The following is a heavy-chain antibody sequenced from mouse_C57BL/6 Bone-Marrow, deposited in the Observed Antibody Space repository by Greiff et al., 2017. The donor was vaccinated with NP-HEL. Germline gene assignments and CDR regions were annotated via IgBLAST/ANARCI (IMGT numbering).Heavy chain of an antibody. CDR3: ARAGGQGGFAY. CDR2: INPYNGGT. J-gene: IGHJ3*01. Sequence: EVKLMESGPVLVKPGASVKMSCKASGYTFTDYYMNWVKQSHGKSLEWIGVINPYNGGTSYNQKFKGKATLTVDKSSSTAYMELNSLTSEDSAVYYCARAGGQGGFAYWGQGTLVTVSA. V-gene: IGHV1-19*01. CDR1: GYTFTDYY.